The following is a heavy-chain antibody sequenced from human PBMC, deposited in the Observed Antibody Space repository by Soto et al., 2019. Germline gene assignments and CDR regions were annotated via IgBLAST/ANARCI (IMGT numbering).Heavy chain of an antibody. CDR1: GGTFSSYT. V-gene: IGHV1-69*02. Sequence: QVQLVQSGAEVKKPGSSVKVSCKASGGTFSSYTISWVRQAPGQGLEWMGRIIPILGIANYAQKFQGRVTITGDKSTSTAYMELSRLRSEGTAVYYWARDRHGGGDYWGQGTLVTVSS. D-gene: IGHD3-16*01. CDR3: ARDRHGGGDY. CDR2: IIPILGIA. J-gene: IGHJ4*02.